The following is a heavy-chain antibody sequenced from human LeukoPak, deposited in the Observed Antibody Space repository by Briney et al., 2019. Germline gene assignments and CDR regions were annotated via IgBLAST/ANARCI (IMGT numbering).Heavy chain of an antibody. V-gene: IGHV4-4*07. CDR2: IYTSGST. CDR3: ARVRVDYYYYYYMDV. D-gene: IGHD2-15*01. J-gene: IGHJ6*03. CDR1: GGSISSYY. Sequence: SETLSLTCTVSGGSISSYYWSWIRQPAGKGLEWIGRIYTSGSTNYNPSLKSRVTMSVDTSKNQFSLKLSSVTAADTAVYYCARVRVDYYYYYYMDVWGKGTTVTVSS.